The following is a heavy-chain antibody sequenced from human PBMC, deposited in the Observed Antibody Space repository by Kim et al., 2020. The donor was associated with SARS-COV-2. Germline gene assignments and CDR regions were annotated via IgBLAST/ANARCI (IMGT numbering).Heavy chain of an antibody. CDR1: GYTFSSHN. D-gene: IGHD3-10*01. CDR3: ARDLGSGSYTFDY. V-gene: IGHV1-46*01. J-gene: IGHJ4*02. CDR2: MYPSGGST. Sequence: ASVKVSCKTSGYTFSSHNMHWVRQSPGQGLEWMGIMYPSGGSTTYAQKFQGRVTMTRDTSTSTVYMELSSLRSEDTAWYYCARDLGSGSYTFDYWGQGSL.